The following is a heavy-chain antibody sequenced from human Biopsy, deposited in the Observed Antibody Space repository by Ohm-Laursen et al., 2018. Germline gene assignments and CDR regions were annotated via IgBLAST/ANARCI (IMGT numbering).Heavy chain of an antibody. J-gene: IGHJ6*02. D-gene: IGHD2-2*01. CDR1: GFTFSSDR. CDR2: ISSSSSTI. CDR3: ATTNRGGQLLSDYYYYYYGMDV. V-gene: IGHV3-48*01. Sequence: LSLTCAASGFTFSSDRMNWVRQAPGKGLEWVSYISSSSSTIYYADSVKGRFTISRDNAKNSLYLQMNSLRAEDTAVYYCATTNRGGQLLSDYYYYYYGMDVWGQGTTVTVSS.